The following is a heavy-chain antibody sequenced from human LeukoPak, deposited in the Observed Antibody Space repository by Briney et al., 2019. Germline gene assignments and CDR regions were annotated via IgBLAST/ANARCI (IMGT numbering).Heavy chain of an antibody. D-gene: IGHD6-13*01. Sequence: SETLSLTCAVYGGSFSGYYWSWIRQPPGKGLGWIGEINHSGSTNYNPSLKSRVTISVDTSKNQFSLKLSSVTAADTAVYYCARGFAQQLPRYYYYYMDVWGKGTTVTVSS. CDR3: ARGFAQQLPRYYYYYMDV. J-gene: IGHJ6*03. V-gene: IGHV4-34*01. CDR2: INHSGST. CDR1: GGSFSGYY.